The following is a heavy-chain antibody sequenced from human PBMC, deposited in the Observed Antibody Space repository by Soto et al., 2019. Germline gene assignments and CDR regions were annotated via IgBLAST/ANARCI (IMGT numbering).Heavy chain of an antibody. CDR3: ARAYYYDSSGYYKNNWFDP. CDR2: IYYSGST. Sequence: SETLSLTCTVSGGSISSGGYYWSWIRQHPGKGLEWIGYIYYSGSTYYNPSLKSRVTISVDTSKNQFSLKLSSVTAADTAVYYCARAYYYDSSGYYKNNWFDPWGQGTLVTVSS. V-gene: IGHV4-31*03. J-gene: IGHJ5*02. D-gene: IGHD3-22*01. CDR1: GGSISSGGYY.